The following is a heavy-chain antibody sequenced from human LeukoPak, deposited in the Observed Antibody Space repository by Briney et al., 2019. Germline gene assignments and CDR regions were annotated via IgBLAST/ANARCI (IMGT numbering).Heavy chain of an antibody. V-gene: IGHV4-4*07. J-gene: IGHJ4*02. D-gene: IGHD3-10*01. CDR3: ARVGYYYGSGSYCSDY. CDR2: IYTSGST. Sequence: KSSETLSLTCTVSGGSISSYYWSWIRQPAGKGLEWIGRIYTSGSTNYNPSLKSRVTMSVDTSKNQFSLKLSSVTAADTAVYYCARVGYYYGSGSYCSDYWGQGTLVNVSS. CDR1: GGSISSYY.